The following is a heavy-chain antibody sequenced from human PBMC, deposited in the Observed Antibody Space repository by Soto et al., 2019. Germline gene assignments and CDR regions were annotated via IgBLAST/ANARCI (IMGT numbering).Heavy chain of an antibody. V-gene: IGHV3-21*01. CDR2: TSSSSSYI. CDR3: ARAGTMVRGVITAYYYYGMDV. D-gene: IGHD3-10*01. CDR1: GFTFSSYS. J-gene: IGHJ6*02. Sequence: GGSLRLSCAASGFTFSSYSMNWVRQAPGKGLEWVSSTSSSSSYIYYADSVKGRFTISRDNAKNSLYLQMNSLRAEDTAVYYCARAGTMVRGVITAYYYYGMDVWGQGTTVTVSS.